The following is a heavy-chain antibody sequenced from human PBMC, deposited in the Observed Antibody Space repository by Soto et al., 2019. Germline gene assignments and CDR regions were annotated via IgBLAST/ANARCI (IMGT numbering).Heavy chain of an antibody. D-gene: IGHD3-10*01. J-gene: IGHJ4*02. CDR3: ASRGSAGIHFNS. Sequence: PGGSLSLSCAASGFTFSDYWMSWVRPAPGKGLDWVGNINQDGSGGYYVDSLRGRFTISRDNAKSSLFLQMNNLRAEDTAVYYCASRGSAGIHFNSWGQGTLVTVSS. CDR2: INQDGSGG. CDR1: GFTFSDYW. V-gene: IGHV3-7*03.